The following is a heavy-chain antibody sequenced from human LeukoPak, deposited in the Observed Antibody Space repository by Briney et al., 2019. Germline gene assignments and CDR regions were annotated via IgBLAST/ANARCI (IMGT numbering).Heavy chain of an antibody. D-gene: IGHD2-8*02. J-gene: IGHJ6*02. CDR3: ARDVYCTGGSCYYYSMDV. CDR2: IYTSGST. V-gene: IGHV4-4*07. CDR1: GGSISSYY. Sequence: PSETLSLTCTVSGGSISSYYWSWIRQPAGKGLEWIGRIYTSGSTNYNPSLKSRVTMSVDTSKNQFSLNLSSVTAADTAVYYCARDVYCTGGSCYYYSMDVWGQGTTVTVSS.